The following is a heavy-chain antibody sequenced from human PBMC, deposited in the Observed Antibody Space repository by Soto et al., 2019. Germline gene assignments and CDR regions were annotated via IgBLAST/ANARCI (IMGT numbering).Heavy chain of an antibody. Sequence: QVQLQQWGAGLLKPSETLSLTCAVYGGSFSGYYWNWIRQPPGKGLEWIGEINHSGSTNYNPSLKSRVTISVDTSKNQCSLNLSSVTAADTALYYCQKGDDAFDIWGQGTMVTVSS. V-gene: IGHV4-34*01. CDR3: QKGDDAFDI. CDR1: GGSFSGYY. CDR2: INHSGST. D-gene: IGHD3-16*01. J-gene: IGHJ3*02.